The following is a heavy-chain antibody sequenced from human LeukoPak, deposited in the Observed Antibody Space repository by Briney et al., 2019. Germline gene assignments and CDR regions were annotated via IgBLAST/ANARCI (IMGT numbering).Heavy chain of an antibody. CDR3: ARQRYSSSWYLHYYYGMDV. D-gene: IGHD6-13*01. V-gene: IGHV4-59*08. CDR1: GGSISSYY. CDR2: IYYSGST. Sequence: SETLSLTCTVSGGSISSYYWSWIRQPPGKGLEWIGYIYYSGSTNYNPSLKSRVTISVDTSKNQFSLKLSSVTAADTAVYYCARQRYSSSWYLHYYYGMDVWGQGTTVTVSS. J-gene: IGHJ6*02.